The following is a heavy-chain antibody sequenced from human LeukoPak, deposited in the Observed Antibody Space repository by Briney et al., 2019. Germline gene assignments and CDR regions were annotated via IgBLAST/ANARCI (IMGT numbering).Heavy chain of an antibody. J-gene: IGHJ4*02. CDR2: ISPYNGDT. D-gene: IGHD2-15*01. CDR1: GYTFTHYD. CDR3: ARKRGGCYPD. V-gene: IGHV1-18*01. Sequence: ASVTVSCKPSGYTFTHYDICWVRQAPRQGLEWMGRISPYNGDTYYAQKLQGRVTMTTDTSTRTAYLQLESLTSDDTAVYYCARKRGGCYPDWGQGTLVIVSS.